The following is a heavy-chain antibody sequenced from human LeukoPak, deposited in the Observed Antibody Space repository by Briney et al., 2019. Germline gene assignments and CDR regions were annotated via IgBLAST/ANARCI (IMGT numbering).Heavy chain of an antibody. CDR2: ISSGGST. CDR3: ATGDKQLLFKRRKGGFDP. CDR1: EFTVRSNY. V-gene: IGHV3-53*05. J-gene: IGHJ5*02. Sequence: GGSLRLSCAASEFTVRSNYMSWVRQAPGKGLEWVSVISSGGSTYYADSVKGRFVISRDNSKNTLYLQMNSLRAEDTAVYYCATGDKQLLFKRRKGGFDPWGQGTLVTVSS. D-gene: IGHD2-2*01.